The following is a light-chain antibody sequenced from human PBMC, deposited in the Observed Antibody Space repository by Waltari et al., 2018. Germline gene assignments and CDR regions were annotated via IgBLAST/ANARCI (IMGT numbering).Light chain of an antibody. J-gene: IGLJ2*01. CDR1: SSDVGGYNY. CDR2: EVS. Sequence: QSALTQPASVSGSPGQSITISCTGTSSDVGGYNYASWYQQHPGKAPKLMIYEVSKRPSGVSKRFSGSKSGNTASLTISGLQAEDEADYYCSSYTSSSTVVFGGGTKLTVL. V-gene: IGLV2-14*01. CDR3: SSYTSSSTVV.